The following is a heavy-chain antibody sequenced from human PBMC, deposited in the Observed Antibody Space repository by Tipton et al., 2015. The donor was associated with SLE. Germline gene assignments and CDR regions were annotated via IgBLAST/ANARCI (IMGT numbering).Heavy chain of an antibody. Sequence: TLSLTCTVSGGSISSYFWSWIRQPPGLGLEWIGHISYSGSTNYNPSLKSRVTISVDTSKNQFSLKLSSVTAADTAVYYCARQSMAARPDFDFWGQGTLVTVSS. CDR1: GGSISSYF. J-gene: IGHJ4*02. CDR3: ARQSMAARPDFDF. D-gene: IGHD6-6*01. V-gene: IGHV4-59*01. CDR2: ISYSGST.